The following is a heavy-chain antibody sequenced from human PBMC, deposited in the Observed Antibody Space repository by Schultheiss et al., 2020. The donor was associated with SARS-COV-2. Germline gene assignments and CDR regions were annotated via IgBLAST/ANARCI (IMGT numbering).Heavy chain of an antibody. D-gene: IGHD5-12*01. Sequence: GGSLRLSCAASGFTFSSYGMHWVRQAPGKGLEWVAVIWYDGSNKYYADSVKGRFTISRDNSKNTLYLQMNSLRAEDTAVYFCARDGGGYVPYYFDYWGQGTLVTVSS. CDR3: ARDGGGYVPYYFDY. CDR2: IWYDGSNK. J-gene: IGHJ4*02. V-gene: IGHV3-33*08. CDR1: GFTFSSYG.